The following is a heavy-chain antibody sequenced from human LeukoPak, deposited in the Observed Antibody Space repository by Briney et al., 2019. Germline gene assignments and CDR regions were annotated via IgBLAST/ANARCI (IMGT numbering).Heavy chain of an antibody. CDR2: IYPGDSDT. J-gene: IGHJ4*02. Sequence: GESLKISCKGSGCSFTSYWIGWVRQMPGKGLEWMGIIYPGDSDTRYSPSFQGQVTISADKSISTAYLQWSSLKASDTAMYYCARQYCSGGSCYLDFDYWGQGTLVTVSS. D-gene: IGHD2-15*01. V-gene: IGHV5-51*01. CDR1: GCSFTSYW. CDR3: ARQYCSGGSCYLDFDY.